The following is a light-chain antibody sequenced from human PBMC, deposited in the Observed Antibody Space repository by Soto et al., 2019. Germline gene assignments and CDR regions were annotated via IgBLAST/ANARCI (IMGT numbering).Light chain of an antibody. J-gene: IGLJ3*02. Sequence: QSALTQPPSASGSPGQSVTISCTGTSSDVGGYNYVSWDQQHPGKAPKLMIYEVSKRPSGVPDRFSGSKSGNTASLTVSGRQAEDEADYYCSSYAGSNNWVFGGGTKVPVL. CDR1: SSDVGGYNY. V-gene: IGLV2-8*01. CDR3: SSYAGSNNWV. CDR2: EVS.